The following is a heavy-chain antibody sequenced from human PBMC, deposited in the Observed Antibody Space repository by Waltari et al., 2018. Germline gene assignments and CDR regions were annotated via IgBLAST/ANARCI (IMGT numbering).Heavy chain of an antibody. Sequence: QVQLVQSGAEVKKPGASVKVSCKASGYTFTSYDINWVRPATGQGLEWMGWMNPNSGNTGYAQKFQGRVTMTRNTSISTAYMELSSLRSEDTAVYYCARAYSSGRSYYYYGMDVWGQGTTVTVSS. CDR3: ARAYSSGRSYYYYGMDV. V-gene: IGHV1-8*01. CDR2: MNPNSGNT. D-gene: IGHD6-19*01. J-gene: IGHJ6*02. CDR1: GYTFTSYD.